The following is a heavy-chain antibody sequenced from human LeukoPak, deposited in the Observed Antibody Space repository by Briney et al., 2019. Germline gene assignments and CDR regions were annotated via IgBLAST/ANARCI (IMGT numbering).Heavy chain of an antibody. D-gene: IGHD3-10*01. CDR1: GGSISSSSRF. V-gene: IGHV4-39*01. Sequence: SETLSLTCTVSGGSISSSSRFWDWIRQPPGEGLEWIGNVYYTGGTDYNPSLRSRFTMSVDTSKNQFSLKVNSVTAADTAIYYCARHVAYGPLEIWGQGISVTVSS. CDR3: ARHVAYGPLEI. CDR2: VYYTGGT. J-gene: IGHJ3*02.